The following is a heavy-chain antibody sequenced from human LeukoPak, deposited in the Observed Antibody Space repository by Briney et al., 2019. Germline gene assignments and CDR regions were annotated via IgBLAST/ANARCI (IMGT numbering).Heavy chain of an antibody. CDR3: ARSTVTLGEFDY. CDR1: GGSSSGYY. V-gene: IGHV4-34*01. CDR2: INHSGST. Sequence: PSETLSLTCAVYGGSSSGYYWSWIRQPPGKGLEWIGEINHSGSTNYNPSLKSRVTISVDTSKNQFSLKLSSVTAADTAVYYCARSTVTLGEFDYWGQGTLVTVSS. J-gene: IGHJ4*02. D-gene: IGHD4-17*01.